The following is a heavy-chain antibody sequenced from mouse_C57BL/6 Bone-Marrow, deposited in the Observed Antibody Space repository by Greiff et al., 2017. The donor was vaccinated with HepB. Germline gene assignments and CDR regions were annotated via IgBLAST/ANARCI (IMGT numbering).Heavy chain of an antibody. CDR3: ARRSYHYAGYAIDY. CDR2: ISDGGSYT. J-gene: IGHJ4*01. D-gene: IGHD2-4*01. Sequence: EVQLVESGGGLVKPGGSLKLSCAASGFTFSSYAMPWVRQTPEKRLEWVATISDGGSYTYYPDNVKGRFTISGDKAKNNLYLQMSHLKSEDTAMYYCARRSYHYAGYAIDYWGQGTSVTVSS. CDR1: GFTFSSYA. V-gene: IGHV5-4*03.